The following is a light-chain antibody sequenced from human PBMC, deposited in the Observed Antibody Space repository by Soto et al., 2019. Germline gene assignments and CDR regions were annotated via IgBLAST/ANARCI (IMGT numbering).Light chain of an antibody. CDR1: NIGSKS. CDR3: QVWDSSSDPYVV. CDR2: YDS. Sequence: SYELTQPPSVSVAPGKTARITCGGNNIGSKSVHWYQQKPGQAPVLVIYYDSYRPSGIPERFSGSNSGNTATLTISRVEAGDEADYYCQVWDSSSDPYVVFGGGTKLTVL. V-gene: IGLV3-21*04. J-gene: IGLJ2*01.